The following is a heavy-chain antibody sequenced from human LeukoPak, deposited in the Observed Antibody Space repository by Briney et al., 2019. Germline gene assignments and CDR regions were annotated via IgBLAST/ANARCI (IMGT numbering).Heavy chain of an antibody. D-gene: IGHD6-19*01. V-gene: IGHV3-21*01. CDR2: ISSSSSYI. Sequence: GGSLRLSCAASGFTFDDYGMSWVRQAPGKGLEWVSSISSSSSYIYYADSVKGRFTISRDNAKNSLYLQMNSLRAEDTAVYYCARDQWLVPYYYYYGMDVWGQGTTVTVSS. CDR1: GFTFDDYG. CDR3: ARDQWLVPYYYYYGMDV. J-gene: IGHJ6*02.